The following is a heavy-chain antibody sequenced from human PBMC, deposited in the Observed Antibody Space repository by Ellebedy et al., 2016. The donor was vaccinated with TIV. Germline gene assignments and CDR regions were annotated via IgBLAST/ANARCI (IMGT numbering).Heavy chain of an antibody. D-gene: IGHD5-18*01. CDR1: GGSFSGYH. J-gene: IGHJ4*02. Sequence: SETLSLXXAVYGGSFSGYHWTWIRQPPGKGLEWIGEINHSGSTNYNPSLKSRVTISVDTSKNQFSLELSSVTAADTAVYYCARGGIQLWLDGDFDFWGQGTLVTVSS. V-gene: IGHV4-34*01. CDR3: ARGGIQLWLDGDFDF. CDR2: INHSGST.